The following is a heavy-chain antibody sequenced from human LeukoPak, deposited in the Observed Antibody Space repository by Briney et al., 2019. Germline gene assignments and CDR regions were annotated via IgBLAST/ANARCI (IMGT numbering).Heavy chain of an antibody. Sequence: SETLSLTCSVSGHSLNSGYYWGWIRQPPGKGLEWIGSIYHTGSSYYNPPLKSRVTISVDTSKNQFSLKLSSVTAADTAVYYCARGALTGYYQTNWFDPWGQGTLVTVSS. J-gene: IGHJ5*02. D-gene: IGHD3-9*01. CDR2: IYHTGSS. V-gene: IGHV4-38-2*02. CDR3: ARGALTGYYQTNWFDP. CDR1: GHSLNSGYY.